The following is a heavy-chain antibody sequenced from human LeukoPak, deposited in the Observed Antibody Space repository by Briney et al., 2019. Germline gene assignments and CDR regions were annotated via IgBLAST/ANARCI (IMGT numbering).Heavy chain of an antibody. Sequence: PGGSLRLSCAASGFTVSSNYMSWVRQAPGKGLEWVSVIYSGGSTYYADSVKGRFTISRDNSKNTLYLQMNSLRAEDTAVYYCARVAEVYYYASGPFDIWGQGTMVTVSS. CDR2: IYSGGST. CDR1: GFTVSSNY. CDR3: ARVAEVYYYASGPFDI. J-gene: IGHJ3*02. D-gene: IGHD3-10*01. V-gene: IGHV3-66*01.